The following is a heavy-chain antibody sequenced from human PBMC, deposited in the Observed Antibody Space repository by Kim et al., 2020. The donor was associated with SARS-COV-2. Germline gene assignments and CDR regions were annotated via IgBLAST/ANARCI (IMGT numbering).Heavy chain of an antibody. V-gene: IGHV3-23*01. D-gene: IGHD3-10*01. J-gene: IGHJ6*02. CDR3: AKDASLLWFGELTPNSYYGMDV. CDR2: ISGSGGST. CDR1: GFTFSSYA. Sequence: GGSLRLSCAASGFTFSSYAMSWVRQAPGKGLEWVSAISGSGGSTYYADSVKGRFTISRDNSKNTLYLQMNSLRAEDTAVYYCAKDASLLWFGELTPNSYYGMDVWGQGTTVTVSS.